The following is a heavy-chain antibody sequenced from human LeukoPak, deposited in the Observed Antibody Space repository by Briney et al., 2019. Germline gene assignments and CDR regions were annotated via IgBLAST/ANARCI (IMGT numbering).Heavy chain of an antibody. CDR3: ARDRPGGSSFDY. CDR1: GGSISSHY. J-gene: IGHJ4*02. CDR2: IYYSGST. Sequence: PSETLSLTCTVSGGSISSHYWSWIRQPPGKGLEWIGYIYYSGSTNYNPSLKSRVTISVDTSKNQFSLKLSSVTAADTAVYYCARDRPGGSSFDYWGQGTLVTVSS. V-gene: IGHV4-59*11. D-gene: IGHD3-16*01.